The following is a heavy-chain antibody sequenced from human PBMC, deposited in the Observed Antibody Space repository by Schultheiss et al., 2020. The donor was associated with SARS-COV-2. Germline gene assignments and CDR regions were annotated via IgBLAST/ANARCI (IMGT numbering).Heavy chain of an antibody. Sequence: GGSLRLSCAASGFTFSSYAMSWVRQAPGKGLEWVSAISGSGGSTYYADSVKGRFTISRDNSKNTLYLQMNSLRAEDTAVYYCAKDLMRSLAYCGGDCTIQGYWGQGTLVTVSS. J-gene: IGHJ4*02. CDR1: GFTFSSYA. CDR3: AKDLMRSLAYCGGDCTIQGY. V-gene: IGHV3-23*01. D-gene: IGHD2-21*02. CDR2: ISGSGGST.